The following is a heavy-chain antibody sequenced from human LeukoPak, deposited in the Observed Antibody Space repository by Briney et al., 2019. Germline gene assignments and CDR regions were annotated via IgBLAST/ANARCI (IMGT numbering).Heavy chain of an antibody. CDR3: AREVTGIGNWFDP. CDR2: INRSGST. V-gene: IGHV4-34*01. Sequence: SETLSLTCTIYGGSFSGYYWSWIRQPPGKGPEWVGEINRSGSTNYTPSLKSRVTISLDTSKNQFSLNVSSVTAADTAVYYCAREVTGIGNWFDPWGQGTLVTVSS. D-gene: IGHD1-20*01. J-gene: IGHJ5*02. CDR1: GGSFSGYY.